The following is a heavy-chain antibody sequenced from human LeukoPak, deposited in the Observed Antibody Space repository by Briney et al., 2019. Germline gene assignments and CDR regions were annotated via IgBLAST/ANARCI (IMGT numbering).Heavy chain of an antibody. Sequence: GGSLRLSCAASGSTFSSYGMHWVRQAPGKGLEWVAFIRYDGSNKYYADSVKGRFTISRDNSKNTLYLQMNSLRAEDTAVYYCAKDARYCSGGSCYWNYFDYWGQGTLVTVSS. V-gene: IGHV3-30*02. CDR1: GSTFSSYG. D-gene: IGHD2-15*01. CDR3: AKDARYCSGGSCYWNYFDY. J-gene: IGHJ4*02. CDR2: IRYDGSNK.